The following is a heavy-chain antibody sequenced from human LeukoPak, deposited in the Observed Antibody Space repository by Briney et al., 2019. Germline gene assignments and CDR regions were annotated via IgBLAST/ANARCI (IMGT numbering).Heavy chain of an antibody. CDR2: INHSEST. Sequence: PSGTLSLTCAVYLGSFSGYYWSWLRQPPGKGREWIGDINHSESTNYNPSLKSRVTISVDTFKNQFCLKLSPVVAADTAVDYCARDGKPMAEKYYYDGSGPPSAWGQGTLVTVS. V-gene: IGHV4-34*01. D-gene: IGHD3-22*01. CDR3: ARDGKPMAEKYYYDGSGPPSA. CDR1: LGSFSGYY. J-gene: IGHJ5*02.